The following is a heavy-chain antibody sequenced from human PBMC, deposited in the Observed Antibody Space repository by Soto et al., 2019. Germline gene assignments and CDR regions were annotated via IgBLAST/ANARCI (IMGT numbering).Heavy chain of an antibody. Sequence: PGESLKISCKGSGYSFTSYWIGWVRQMPGKGLEWMGIIYPGDPDTRYSPSFQGQVTISADKSISTAYLQWSSLKASDTAMYYCARRYCSGGSCFAFDIWGQGTMVTVSS. J-gene: IGHJ3*02. D-gene: IGHD2-15*01. CDR2: IYPGDPDT. CDR1: GYSFTSYW. V-gene: IGHV5-51*01. CDR3: ARRYCSGGSCFAFDI.